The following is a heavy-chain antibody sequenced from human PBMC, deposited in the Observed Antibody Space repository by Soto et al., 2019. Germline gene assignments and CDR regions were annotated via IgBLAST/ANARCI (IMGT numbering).Heavy chain of an antibody. CDR3: ARDRHWSGYYYDMDV. CDR1: GFTFSDYY. V-gene: IGHV3-11*01. Sequence: PGGSLRLSCAASGFTFSDYYMSWIRQAPGKGLEWVSYISSSGSTIYYADSVKGRFTISRDNAKNSLYLQMNSLRAEDTAVYYCARDRHWSGYYYDMDVWGQGTTVTVSS. D-gene: IGHD1-1*01. CDR2: ISSSGSTI. J-gene: IGHJ6*02.